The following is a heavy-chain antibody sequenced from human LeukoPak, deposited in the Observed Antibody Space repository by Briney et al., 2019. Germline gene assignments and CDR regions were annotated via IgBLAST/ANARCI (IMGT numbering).Heavy chain of an antibody. CDR2: ISGSGGST. CDR3: AKEGYDSSGYYHWFDP. J-gene: IGHJ5*02. V-gene: IGHV3-23*01. CDR1: GFTFSSYA. D-gene: IGHD3-22*01. Sequence: GGSLRLSCAASGFTFSSYAMSWVRQAPGKGLEWVSGISGSGGSTYYADPVKGRFTISRDNSKNTLYLQMNSLRAEDTAVYYCAKEGYDSSGYYHWFDPWGQGTLVTVSS.